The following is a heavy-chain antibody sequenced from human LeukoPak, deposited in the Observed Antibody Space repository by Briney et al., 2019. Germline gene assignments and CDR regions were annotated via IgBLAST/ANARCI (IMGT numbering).Heavy chain of an antibody. D-gene: IGHD3-10*01. CDR3: AKDHYYYGSGSYYNSYFDY. CDR2: ISSSGSTI. J-gene: IGHJ4*02. V-gene: IGHV3-48*03. CDR1: GFTFSSYE. Sequence: PGGSLRLSCAASGFTFSSYEMNWVRQAPGKGLEWVSYISSSGSTIYYADSVKGRFTISRDNSKNTLYLQMNSLRAEDTAVYYCAKDHYYYGSGSYYNSYFDYWGQGTLVTVSS.